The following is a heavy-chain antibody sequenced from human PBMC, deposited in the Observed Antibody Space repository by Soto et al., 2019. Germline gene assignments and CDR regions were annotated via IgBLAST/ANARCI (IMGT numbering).Heavy chain of an antibody. CDR3: VIRVTAAGYYYYYGMDV. Sequence: GGSLRLSCSASGFTFSSYAMHWVRQAPGKGLEYVSAISSNGGSTYYADSVKGRFTISRDNSKNTLYLQMSSLRAEDTAVYYCVIRVTAAGYYYYYGMDVWGQGTTVTVSS. CDR1: GFTFSSYA. J-gene: IGHJ6*02. V-gene: IGHV3-64D*06. CDR2: ISSNGGST. D-gene: IGHD6-13*01.